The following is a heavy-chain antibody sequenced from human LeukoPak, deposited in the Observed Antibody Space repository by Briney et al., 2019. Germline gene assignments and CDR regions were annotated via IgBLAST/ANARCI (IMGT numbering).Heavy chain of an antibody. J-gene: IGHJ4*02. Sequence: SETLSLTCAVYGGSFSGYYWSWIRQPPGKGLEWIGEINHSGSTNYNPSLKSRVTISVDTSKNQFSLKLSSVTAADTAVYYCARDGVSGLTPLDYWGQGTLVTVSS. V-gene: IGHV4-34*01. CDR2: INHSGST. D-gene: IGHD7-27*01. CDR3: ARDGVSGLTPLDY. CDR1: GGSFSGYY.